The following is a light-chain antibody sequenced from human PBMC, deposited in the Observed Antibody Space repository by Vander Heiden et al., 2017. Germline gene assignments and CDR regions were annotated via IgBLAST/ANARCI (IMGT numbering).Light chain of an antibody. CDR2: EVT. CDR3: VSYAGRLYV. CDR1: SSDVGRFYL. Sequence: SALTQPASVSGPPGQSITIPCPGTSSDVGRFYLVSWYQQHPGKVPEVVIYEVTKRPSGVSNRFSGAKSGNTASLTISGLQAEDEADYYCVSYAGRLYVFGTGTTVTVL. V-gene: IGLV2-23*02. J-gene: IGLJ1*01.